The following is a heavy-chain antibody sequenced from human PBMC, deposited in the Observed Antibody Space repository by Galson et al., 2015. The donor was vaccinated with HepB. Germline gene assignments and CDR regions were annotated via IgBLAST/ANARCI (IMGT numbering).Heavy chain of an antibody. Sequence: QSGAEVKKPGESLRISCKGSGYSFTSYWISWVRQMPGKGLEWMGRIDPSDSYTNYSPSFQGHVTISADKSISTAYLQWSSLKASDTAMYYCARRGYYDSSGYHNWFDPWGQGTLVTVSS. J-gene: IGHJ5*02. CDR2: IDPSDSYT. D-gene: IGHD3-22*01. V-gene: IGHV5-10-1*01. CDR3: ARRGYYDSSGYHNWFDP. CDR1: GYSFTSYW.